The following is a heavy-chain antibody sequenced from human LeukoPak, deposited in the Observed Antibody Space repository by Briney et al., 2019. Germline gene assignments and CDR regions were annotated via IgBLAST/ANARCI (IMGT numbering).Heavy chain of an antibody. CDR2: IYYSGST. D-gene: IGHD7-27*01. V-gene: IGHV4-59*01. CDR3: ARGEQLTGRV. Sequence: SETLSLTCTVSGGSISSYYWSWIRQPPGKGLVWMGYIYYSGSTNYNPSLKSRVTISVDTSKNQFSLKLSSVTAADTAVYYCARGEQLTGRVWGKGTTVTVSS. CDR1: GGSISSYY. J-gene: IGHJ6*04.